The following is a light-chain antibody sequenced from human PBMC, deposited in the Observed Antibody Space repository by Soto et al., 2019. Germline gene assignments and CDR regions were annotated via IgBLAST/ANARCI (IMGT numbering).Light chain of an antibody. V-gene: IGKV3-20*01. CDR1: ESVSTSY. Sequence: EIVLTQSPGTLSLSPGERATLSCRASESVSTSYLAWYQQKPGQAPMLLIYGASSRATGIPDRFSGIGSGTYFTLTISRLAPEDFAVYFCQQYGTSPPKYSFGQATKLEIK. CDR2: GAS. J-gene: IGKJ2*01. CDR3: QQYGTSPPKYS.